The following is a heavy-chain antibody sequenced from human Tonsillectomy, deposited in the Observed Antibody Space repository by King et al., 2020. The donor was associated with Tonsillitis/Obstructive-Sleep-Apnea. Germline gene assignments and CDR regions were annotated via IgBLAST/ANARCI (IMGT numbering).Heavy chain of an antibody. CDR1: GYSFTSYW. D-gene: IGHD5-12*01. J-gene: IGHJ6*03. Sequence: MQLVQSGAEVRKPGESLKISCKGSGYSFTSYWIGWVRQMPGKGLEWMGIIYPGDSDTRYSPSFQGQVTISADKSISTAYLQWSSLKASDTAMYYCARRGVASKWPYYYYYMDVWGKGTTVTVSS. CDR2: IYPGDSDT. V-gene: IGHV5-51*01. CDR3: ARRGVASKWPYYYYYMDV.